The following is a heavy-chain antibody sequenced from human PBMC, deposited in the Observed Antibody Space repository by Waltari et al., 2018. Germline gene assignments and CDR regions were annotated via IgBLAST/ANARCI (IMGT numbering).Heavy chain of an antibody. CDR2: SYTSGST. J-gene: IGHJ6*03. D-gene: IGHD2-2*01. CDR3: ARDLRYCSSTSCRTDYYYYYMDV. V-gene: IGHV4-4*07. CDR1: GGSISSYY. Sequence: QVQLQESGPGLVKPSETLSLTCTVSGGSISSYYWTWIRQPAGKGLEWIGRSYTSGSTNYNPSLKSRVTMSVDTSKNQFSLKLSSVTAADTAVYYCARDLRYCSSTSCRTDYYYYYMDVWGKGTTVTISS.